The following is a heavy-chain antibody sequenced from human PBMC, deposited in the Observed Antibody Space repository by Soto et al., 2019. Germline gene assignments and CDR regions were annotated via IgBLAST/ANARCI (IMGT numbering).Heavy chain of an antibody. CDR2: TYYRSKWST. D-gene: IGHD1-26*01. V-gene: IGHV6-1*01. CDR1: GDMVSSKSAA. Sequence: QTLSLTGAISGDMVSSKSAASNWIRQSPSRGLEWLGRTYYRSKWSTDYAISVKSRITINPDTSKNQFSLQLKSVTPEDTAVYYCTRALSGSYDHWGQGTLVTVSS. CDR3: TRALSGSYDH. J-gene: IGHJ5*02.